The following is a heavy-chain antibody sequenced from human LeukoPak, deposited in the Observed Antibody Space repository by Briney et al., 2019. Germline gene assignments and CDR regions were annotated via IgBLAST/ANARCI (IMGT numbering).Heavy chain of an antibody. Sequence: GGSLRLSCAASGFTFSSYSMNWVRQAPGKGLEWVSYISGSSSTIYYADSVKGRFTISRDNAKNSLYLQMNSLGAEDTAVYYCARDLGGCSSTSCYIPYDDPWGQGTLVTVSS. D-gene: IGHD2-2*02. CDR3: ARDLGGCSSTSCYIPYDDP. CDR1: GFTFSSYS. V-gene: IGHV3-48*04. CDR2: ISGSSSTI. J-gene: IGHJ5*02.